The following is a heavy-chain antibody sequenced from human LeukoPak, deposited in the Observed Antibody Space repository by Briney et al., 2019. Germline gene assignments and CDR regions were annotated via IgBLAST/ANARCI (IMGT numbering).Heavy chain of an antibody. CDR3: AKGWISDSFDY. CDR2: ISGSGEST. J-gene: IGHJ4*02. D-gene: IGHD5-12*01. CDR1: GLTFSNSA. Sequence: GGSLRLSCAASGLTFSNSAMTWVRQAQGKGLEWVSVISGSGESTHYADSVKGRFTISRDNSKNTLYLQMNSLRAEDTALYYCAKGWISDSFDYWGQGTLVTVSS. V-gene: IGHV3-23*01.